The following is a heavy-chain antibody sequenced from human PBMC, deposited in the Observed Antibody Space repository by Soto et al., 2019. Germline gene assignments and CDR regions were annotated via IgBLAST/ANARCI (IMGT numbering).Heavy chain of an antibody. CDR1: GFTFNSYA. CDR3: AKRRGAGGHFDY. J-gene: IGHJ4*02. V-gene: IGHV3-23*01. CDR2: VSIGGST. D-gene: IGHD2-15*01. Sequence: HPXGSLRLSCASSGFTFNSYAMGLFRQGPGKGLEWVAVVSIGGSTHYADSVRCRFTISRDNSKNTLSLQMNSLTAEDSAVYFCAKRRGAGGHFDYWGQGALVTVYS.